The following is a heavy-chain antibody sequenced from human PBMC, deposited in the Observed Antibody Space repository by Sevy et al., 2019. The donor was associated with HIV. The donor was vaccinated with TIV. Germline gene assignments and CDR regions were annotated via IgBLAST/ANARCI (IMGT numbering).Heavy chain of an antibody. CDR3: ATWVGASWWYFDL. J-gene: IGHJ2*01. V-gene: IGHV1-24*01. CDR2: FDPEDGET. Sequence: ASVKVSCKVSGYTLTELSMHWVRQAPGKGLEWMGGFDPEDGETIYAQKFQGRVTMTEDTSTDTAYMELSSLRSEDTAVYYCATWVGASWWYFDLWGRDTLVTVSS. CDR1: GYTLTELS. D-gene: IGHD1-26*01.